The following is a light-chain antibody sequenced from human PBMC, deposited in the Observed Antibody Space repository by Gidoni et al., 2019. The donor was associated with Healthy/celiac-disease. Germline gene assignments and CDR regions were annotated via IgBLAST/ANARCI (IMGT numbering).Light chain of an antibody. CDR3: QQRSNWPHALT. V-gene: IGKV3-11*01. J-gene: IGKJ4*01. CDR2: AAS. Sequence: EIVLTHSPATLSLSPGERATLTCKASQSVSIYLAWYQQKPGQAPRLLIYAASTRATGIPARFSGSGSGTDFALTISSLEPEDFAVYYCQQRSNWPHALTFGGGTKVEIK. CDR1: QSVSIY.